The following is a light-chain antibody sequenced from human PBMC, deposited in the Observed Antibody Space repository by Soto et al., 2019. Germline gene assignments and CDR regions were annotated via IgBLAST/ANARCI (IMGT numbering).Light chain of an antibody. CDR2: AAS. Sequence: DFQLTQSPSSLSAPIGDRVTITCRTSQPISTYLNWYQQKPGKAPRLLIYAASSLQSGVPSRFSGSGSGTDFTLTISSLQPEDFASYYCHQSYISPHAFGQATKLEIK. CDR1: QPISTY. J-gene: IGKJ2*01. V-gene: IGKV1-39*01. CDR3: HQSYISPHA.